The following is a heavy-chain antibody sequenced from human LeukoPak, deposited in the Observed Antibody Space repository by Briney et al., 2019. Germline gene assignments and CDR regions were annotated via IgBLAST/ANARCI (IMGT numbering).Heavy chain of an antibody. D-gene: IGHD3-10*01. CDR2: INPNSGGT. CDR1: GYTFTGYY. CDR3: ARATMVRGVMRWFDP. Sequence: ASVKVSCKGSGYTFTGYYMHWVRQAPGQGLEWMGWINPNSGGTNYAQKFQGWVTMTRDTSISTAYMELSRLRSDDTAVYYCARATMVRGVMRWFDPWGQGTLVTVSS. J-gene: IGHJ5*02. V-gene: IGHV1-2*04.